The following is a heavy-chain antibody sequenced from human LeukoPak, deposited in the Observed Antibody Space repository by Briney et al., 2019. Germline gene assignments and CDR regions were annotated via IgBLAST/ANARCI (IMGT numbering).Heavy chain of an antibody. V-gene: IGHV3-11*05. J-gene: IGHJ4*02. Sequence: GGSLRLSCAASGFTFSSSWIHWIRQAPGKGLEWISYISPSTSHTNYADSVKGRFTISRDNAHTSLYLQMNNLRAEDTAVYYCARGRGSGGYYQNWGQGTLVTVSS. D-gene: IGHD3-22*01. CDR1: GFTFSSSW. CDR3: ARGRGSGGYYQN. CDR2: ISPSTSHT.